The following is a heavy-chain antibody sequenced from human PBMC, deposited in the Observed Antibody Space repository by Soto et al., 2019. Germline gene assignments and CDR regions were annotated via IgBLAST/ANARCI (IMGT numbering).Heavy chain of an antibody. D-gene: IGHD6-13*01. CDR3: AARGIAAGWFDP. Sequence: GASVRVSCKASGYTFTSYGISWVRQAPGQGLEWMGWISAYNGNTNYAQKLQGRVTISVDTSKNQFSLKLSSVTAADTAVYYCAARGIAAGWFDPWGQGTLVTVSS. CDR2: ISAYNGNT. J-gene: IGHJ5*02. CDR1: GYTFTSYG. V-gene: IGHV1-18*04.